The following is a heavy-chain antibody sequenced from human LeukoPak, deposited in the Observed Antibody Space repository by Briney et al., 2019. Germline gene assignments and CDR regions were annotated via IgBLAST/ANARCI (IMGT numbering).Heavy chain of an antibody. D-gene: IGHD3-10*01. J-gene: IGHJ4*02. Sequence: ASVKVSCKASGYTFTSYGISWVRQAPGQGLEWMGWISAYNGNTNYAQKFQGRVTMTRNTSISTAYMELSSLRSEDTAVYYCARRRSGSYYWGQGTLVTVSS. V-gene: IGHV1-18*01. CDR2: ISAYNGNT. CDR1: GYTFTSYG. CDR3: ARRRSGSYY.